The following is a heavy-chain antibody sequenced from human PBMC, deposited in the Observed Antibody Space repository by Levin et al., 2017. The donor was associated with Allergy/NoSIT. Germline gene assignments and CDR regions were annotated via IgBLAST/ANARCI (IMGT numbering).Heavy chain of an antibody. V-gene: IGHV4-34*01. D-gene: IGHD3-10*01. CDR2: INHSGST. Sequence: SETLSLTCAVYGGSFSGYYWSWIRQPPGKGLEWIGEINHSGSTNYNPSLKSRVTISVDTSKNQFSLKLSSVTAADTAVYYCARGYYGSGSSSPGAFDIWGQGTMVTVSS. J-gene: IGHJ3*02. CDR3: ARGYYGSGSSSPGAFDI. CDR1: GGSFSGYY.